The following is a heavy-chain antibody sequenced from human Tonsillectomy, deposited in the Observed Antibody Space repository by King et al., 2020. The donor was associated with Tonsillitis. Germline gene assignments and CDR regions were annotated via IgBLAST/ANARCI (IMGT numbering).Heavy chain of an antibody. CDR2: IYYSGST. V-gene: IGHV4-59*01. Sequence: VQLQESGPGLVKPSETLSLTCTVSGGSISSYYWSWIRQPPGKGLEWIGYIYYSGSTNYNPSLKSRVTISVDTSKNQFSLKLSSVTAADTAVYYCARAGDIAVAGTAYFDYWGQGTLVTVSS. CDR1: GGSISSYY. D-gene: IGHD6-19*01. J-gene: IGHJ4*02. CDR3: ARAGDIAVAGTAYFDY.